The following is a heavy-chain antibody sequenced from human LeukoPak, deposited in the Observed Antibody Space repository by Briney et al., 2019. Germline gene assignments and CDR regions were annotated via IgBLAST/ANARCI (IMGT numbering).Heavy chain of an antibody. CDR1: GFIFSSYW. CDR3: TRDSAAAGDY. D-gene: IGHD6-13*01. V-gene: IGHV3-7*01. CDR2: IKQDGTEK. J-gene: IGHJ4*02. Sequence: PGGSLRLSCAASGFIFSSYWMAWVRQAPGEGLEWVANIKQDGTEKNYVDSVKGRFTISRDNAKKSLYPQMNSLRVEDTALYYCTRDSAAAGDYWGQGTQVTVSS.